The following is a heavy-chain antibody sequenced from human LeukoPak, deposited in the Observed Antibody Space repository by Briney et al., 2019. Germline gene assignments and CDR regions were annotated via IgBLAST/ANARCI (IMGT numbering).Heavy chain of an antibody. V-gene: IGHV4-34*01. CDR1: GGSFSGYY. CDR2: ISYSGST. D-gene: IGHD3-10*01. J-gene: IGHJ4*02. CDR3: TRHHSVRQLWFWYFDF. Sequence: SETLSLTCAVYGGSFSGYYWSWIRQPPGKGLEWIGSISYSGSTYYSLSLRSRVSISVDTSKNQFSLKLTSVTAADTAMYYCTRHHSVRQLWFWYFDFWGQGSLVTVSS.